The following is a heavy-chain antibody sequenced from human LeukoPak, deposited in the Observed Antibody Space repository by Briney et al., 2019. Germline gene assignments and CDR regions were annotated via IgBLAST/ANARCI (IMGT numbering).Heavy chain of an antibody. CDR1: GYSFTSSW. D-gene: IGHD2-15*01. Sequence: GESLKISRQASGYSFTSSWIGWARQMPGKGLEWMGIIYPGDSDTRYSPSFQGRVTISADKSISTAYLQWSSLKASDTAMYYCARQDCSGGSCYSMDYWGQGTLVTVSS. CDR3: ARQDCSGGSCYSMDY. CDR2: IYPGDSDT. J-gene: IGHJ4*02. V-gene: IGHV5-51*01.